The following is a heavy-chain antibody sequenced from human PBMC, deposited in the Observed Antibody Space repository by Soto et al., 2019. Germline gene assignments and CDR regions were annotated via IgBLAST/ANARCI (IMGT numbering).Heavy chain of an antibody. D-gene: IGHD5-12*01. J-gene: IGHJ4*02. V-gene: IGHV3-21*01. CDR1: GFTFSSYS. Sequence: EVQLVESGGGLVKPGGSLRLSCAASGFTFSSYSMNWVRQAPGKGLEWVSSISSSSSYIYYADSVKGRFTISRDNAKNSLYLQMNSLIAEDTAVYYCAGVTDGYTLGAVDYWGQGTLVTVSS. CDR3: AGVTDGYTLGAVDY. CDR2: ISSSSSYI.